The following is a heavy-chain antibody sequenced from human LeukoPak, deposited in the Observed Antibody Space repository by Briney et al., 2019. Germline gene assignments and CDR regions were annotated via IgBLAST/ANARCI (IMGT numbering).Heavy chain of an antibody. J-gene: IGHJ5*02. Sequence: RASVKVSCTVSGYTLTELSMHWVRQAPGKGLEWMGGFDPEDGETIYAQKFQGRVTMTEDTSTDTAYMELSSLRSEDTAVYYCASILGYCSGGSCYEYNWFDPWGQGTLVTVSS. V-gene: IGHV1-24*01. D-gene: IGHD2-15*01. CDR2: FDPEDGET. CDR3: ASILGYCSGGSCYEYNWFDP. CDR1: GYTLTELS.